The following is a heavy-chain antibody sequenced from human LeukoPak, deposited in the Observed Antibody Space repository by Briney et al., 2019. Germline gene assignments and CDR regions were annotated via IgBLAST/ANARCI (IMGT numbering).Heavy chain of an antibody. CDR2: INPNSGGT. J-gene: IGHJ6*02. CDR3: ARDLLKIAVAGTKYYYVMDV. D-gene: IGHD6-19*01. Sequence: GASVKVSCKASGYTFTGYYMHWVRQAPGQGLEWMGWINPNSGGTNYAQKFQGRVTMTRDTSISTAYMELSRLRTDDTAVYYCARDLLKIAVAGTKYYYVMDVWGQGTTVTVSS. V-gene: IGHV1-2*02. CDR1: GYTFTGYY.